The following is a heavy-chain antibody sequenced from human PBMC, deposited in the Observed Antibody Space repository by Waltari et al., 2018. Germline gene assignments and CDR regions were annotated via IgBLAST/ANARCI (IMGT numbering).Heavy chain of an antibody. CDR3: ASVKVGATSYFDY. CDR1: GFTFSSYE. V-gene: IGHV3-48*03. J-gene: IGHJ4*02. CDR2: ISSSGSTI. Sequence: EVQLVESGGGLVQPGGSLRLSCAASGFTFSSYEMNRVRQAPGKGLEWVSYISSSGSTIYYADSVKGRFTISRDNAKNSLYLQMNSLRAEDTAVYYCASVKVGATSYFDYWGQGTLVTVSS. D-gene: IGHD1-26*01.